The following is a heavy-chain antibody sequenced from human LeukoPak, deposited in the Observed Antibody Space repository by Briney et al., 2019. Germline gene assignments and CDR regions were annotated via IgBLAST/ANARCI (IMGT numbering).Heavy chain of an antibody. Sequence: GASVKVSCKASGYTFTSYAMNWVRQAPGQRLEWMGWCNGGNGNTKYSQEFQVSVTITRDTSASTDYMELSSLRSEDMAVYYCARPSYSSGQAFYYWGQGTLVTVSS. J-gene: IGHJ4*02. D-gene: IGHD6-19*01. CDR2: CNGGNGNT. V-gene: IGHV1-3*02. CDR1: GYTFTSYA. CDR3: ARPSYSSGQAFYY.